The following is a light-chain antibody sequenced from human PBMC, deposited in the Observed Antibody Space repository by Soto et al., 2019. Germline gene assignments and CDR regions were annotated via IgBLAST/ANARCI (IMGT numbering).Light chain of an antibody. Sequence: DIVMTQSPATLSVAPGDRVTFSCRASQGVSRKLAWYQHKPGQAPRLLISAASTGATGIPARFSGSGSGTEFTLTISSLQSEDCAIYYCQQYHTWPITFGGGTKVDIK. V-gene: IGKV3-15*01. CDR3: QQYHTWPIT. CDR2: AAS. CDR1: QGVSRK. J-gene: IGKJ4*01.